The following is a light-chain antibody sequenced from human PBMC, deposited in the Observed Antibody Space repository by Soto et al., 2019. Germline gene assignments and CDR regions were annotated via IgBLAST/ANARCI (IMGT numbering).Light chain of an antibody. Sequence: IQMTQSPSTLSASVGGRVTITCRASQSIGNWLAWYQQNPGKAPKLLIYDASSLESGVSSRFSGSGSGTEFALTISSLQADDFATYYCQQYNSYPPNFGGGTKVDI. V-gene: IGKV1-5*01. CDR3: QQYNSYPPN. CDR1: QSIGNW. J-gene: IGKJ4*01. CDR2: DAS.